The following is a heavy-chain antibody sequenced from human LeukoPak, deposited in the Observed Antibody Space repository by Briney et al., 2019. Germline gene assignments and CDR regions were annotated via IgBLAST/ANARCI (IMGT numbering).Heavy chain of an antibody. CDR3: ARGDGYQLPLLDY. Sequence: QVQLVESGGGVVQPGRSPGLSCAASGFTFSSYAMHWVRQAPGKGLEWVAVISYDGSNKYYADSVKGRFTISRDNSKNTLYLQMNSLRAEDTAVYYCARGDGYQLPLLDYWGQGTLVTVSS. J-gene: IGHJ4*02. V-gene: IGHV3-30*04. D-gene: IGHD2-2*01. CDR2: ISYDGSNK. CDR1: GFTFSSYA.